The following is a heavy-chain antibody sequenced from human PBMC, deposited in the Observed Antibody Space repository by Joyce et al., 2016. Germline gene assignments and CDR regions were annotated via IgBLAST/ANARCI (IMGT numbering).Heavy chain of an antibody. Sequence: QVHLVQSGAEVKKPGSSVRVSCKSSGGTFSNNAIAWMRQAPGQGLEWMGGVCPIFGTANYAQNFQGRVTITADESSTTAYMEVSSLRSEDTAVYYCARVTASPGTYYFDYMDVWGQGTTVTVSS. CDR3: ARVTASPGTYYFDYMDV. J-gene: IGHJ6*03. CDR1: GGTFSNNA. CDR2: VCPIFGTA. V-gene: IGHV1-69*01. D-gene: IGHD6-13*01.